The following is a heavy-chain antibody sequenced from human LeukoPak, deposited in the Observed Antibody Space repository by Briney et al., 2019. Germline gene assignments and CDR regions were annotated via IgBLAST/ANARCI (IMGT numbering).Heavy chain of an antibody. J-gene: IGHJ4*02. Sequence: GGSLRLSCAASGFTFDDYAMHWVRQAPGKGLVWVSRIKGDGSNTNYADSVKGRFAISRDNAKNTLYLQMNSLRDEDTAVYYCARELPFDYWGQGTLVTVSS. CDR1: GFTFDDYA. V-gene: IGHV3-74*01. D-gene: IGHD2-15*01. CDR2: IKGDGSNT. CDR3: ARELPFDY.